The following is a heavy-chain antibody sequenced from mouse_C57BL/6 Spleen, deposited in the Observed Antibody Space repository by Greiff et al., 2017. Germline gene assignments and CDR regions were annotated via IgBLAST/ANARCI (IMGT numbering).Heavy chain of an antibody. V-gene: IGHV1-82*01. D-gene: IGHD1-1*01. CDR1: GYAFSSSW. J-gene: IGHJ1*03. CDR2: IYPGDGDT. CDR3: ATERGNYYGSSYGYCDV. Sequence: QVQLKQSGPELVKPGASVKISCKASGYAFSSSWMNWVKQRPGKGLEWIGRIYPGDGDTNYNGKFKGKATLTADKSSSTAYMQLSSLTSEDSAVYFCATERGNYYGSSYGYCDVWGTGTTVTVSS.